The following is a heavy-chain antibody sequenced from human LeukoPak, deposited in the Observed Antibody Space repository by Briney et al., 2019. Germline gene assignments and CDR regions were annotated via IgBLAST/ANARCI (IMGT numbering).Heavy chain of an antibody. V-gene: IGHV4-30-4*01. CDR1: GGSISSGDYY. CDR3: ARGNFWSGYPYFDY. D-gene: IGHD3-3*01. CDR2: INYSGST. Sequence: PSQTLSLTCTVSGGSISSGDYYWSWIRQPPGKGLEWIGYINYSGSTYYNPSLKSRVTISVDTSKNQFSLKLSSVTAADTAVYYCARGNFWSGYPYFDYWGQGTLVTVSS. J-gene: IGHJ4*02.